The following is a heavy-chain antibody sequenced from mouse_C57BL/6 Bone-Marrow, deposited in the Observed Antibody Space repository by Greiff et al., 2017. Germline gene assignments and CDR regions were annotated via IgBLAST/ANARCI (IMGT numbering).Heavy chain of an antibody. CDR2: IYPGTGST. CDR3: ARSETGTGEWYY. J-gene: IGHJ4*01. CDR1: GYIFTSYW. V-gene: IGHV1S132*01. D-gene: IGHD4-1*01. Sequence: QVQLQQSGAELVRPGASVKLSCKTSGYIFTSYWIHWVNQRPGQGLEWIARIYPGTGSTYYNEKFKDKATLTEDKSSSTAYMQLSSLKSEDAAVYCSARSETGTGEWYYWGQGTSVTVSS.